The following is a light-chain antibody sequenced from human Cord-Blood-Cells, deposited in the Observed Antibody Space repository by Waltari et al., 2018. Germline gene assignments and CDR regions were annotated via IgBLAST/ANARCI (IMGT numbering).Light chain of an antibody. CDR3: QQYYSYPRT. Sequence: RMTQSPSQRPPSTGDGFTHTCRASQGISSYLAWYQQKPGKAPKLLIYAASTLQSGVPSRFSGSGSGTDFTLTISCLQSEDFATYYCQQYYSYPRTFGQGTKVEIK. CDR2: AAS. J-gene: IGKJ1*01. CDR1: QGISSY. V-gene: IGKV1-8*01.